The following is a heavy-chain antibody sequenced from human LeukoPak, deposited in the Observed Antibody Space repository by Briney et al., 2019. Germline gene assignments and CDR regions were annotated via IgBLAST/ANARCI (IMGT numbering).Heavy chain of an antibody. Sequence: SETLSLTCSVSGGSIRSYYWSWIRQPPGKGLEWIGYIYYSGSTNYNSSIKSRVTISVDTSKNQFSLRLSSVTAADTAVDYCARHGSVTTPFDYWGQGTLVTVSS. CDR1: GGSIRSYY. J-gene: IGHJ4*02. CDR3: ARHGSVTTPFDY. CDR2: IYYSGST. V-gene: IGHV4-59*08. D-gene: IGHD4-17*01.